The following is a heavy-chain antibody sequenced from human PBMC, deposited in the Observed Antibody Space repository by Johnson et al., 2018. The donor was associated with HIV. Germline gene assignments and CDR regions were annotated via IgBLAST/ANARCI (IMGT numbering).Heavy chain of an antibody. CDR1: GFTFDDYA. Sequence: VQLVESGGGLVQPGRSLRLSCAASGFTFDDYAMHWVRQAPGKGLEWVSGISWNSGSIGYADSVKGRFTISRDNAKNSLYLQMNSLRAEDTAVYYCARYNYGFGDAFDIWGQGTMVTVSS. D-gene: IGHD5-18*01. CDR3: ARYNYGFGDAFDI. V-gene: IGHV3-9*01. CDR2: ISWNSGSI. J-gene: IGHJ3*02.